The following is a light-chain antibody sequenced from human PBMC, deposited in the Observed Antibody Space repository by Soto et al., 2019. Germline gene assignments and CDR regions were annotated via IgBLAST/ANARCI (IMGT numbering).Light chain of an antibody. Sequence: EIVLTQSPGTLSLSPGERATPSCRASQSVSSTYLTWYHQKPGQAPRLLIYGASNRATGIPDRFSGSGSGTDFTLTISRLEPEDFAVYYCQQYGSSGTFGQGTKVDI. CDR3: QQYGSSGT. CDR2: GAS. J-gene: IGKJ1*01. V-gene: IGKV3-20*01. CDR1: QSVSSTY.